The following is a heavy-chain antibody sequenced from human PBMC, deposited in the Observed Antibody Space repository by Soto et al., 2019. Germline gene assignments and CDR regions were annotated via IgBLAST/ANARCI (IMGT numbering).Heavy chain of an antibody. J-gene: IGHJ4*02. CDR1: DFRFTSHG. D-gene: IGHD2-2*01. V-gene: IGHV1-18*04. Sequence: XAVKVSCKDYDFRFTSHGISWVRQAPGQGLEWMGWISLYNGNTNYAQQFQGRVTMTTDTSTSTAYMELRSLRSDDTAMYFCAIYHLELFRFDYWGQGTLVTVSS. CDR2: ISLYNGNT. CDR3: AIYHLELFRFDY.